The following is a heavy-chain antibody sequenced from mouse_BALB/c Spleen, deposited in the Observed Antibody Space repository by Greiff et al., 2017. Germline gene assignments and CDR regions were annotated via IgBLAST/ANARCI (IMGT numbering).Heavy chain of an antibody. CDR2: ISYDGSN. D-gene: IGHD2-4*01. J-gene: IGHJ2*01. CDR1: GYSITSGYY. V-gene: IGHV3-6*02. CDR3: ARDRGYDYDY. Sequence: VQLQESGPGLVKPSQSLSLTCSVTGYSITSGYYWNWIRQFPGNKLEWMGYISYDGSNNYNPSLKNRISITRDTSKNQFFLKLNSVTTEDTATYYCARDRGYDYDYWGQGTTLTVSS.